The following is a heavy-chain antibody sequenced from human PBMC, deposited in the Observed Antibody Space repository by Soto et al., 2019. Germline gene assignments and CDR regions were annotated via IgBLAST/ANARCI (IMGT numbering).Heavy chain of an antibody. CDR1: GFTLDDYA. CDR2: ISWTSGSI. V-gene: IGHV3-9*01. CDR3: AKAYYSGRSYDAFDN. J-gene: IGHJ3*02. Sequence: GGSLRLSCAASGFTLDDYAMHWVRQAPGKGLEWVSGISWTSGSIGYADSVKGRLTISRDNAKNSLYLQMNSLRAEDTAVYYCAKAYYSGRSYDAFDNWGQGTMVTVSS. D-gene: IGHD1-26*01.